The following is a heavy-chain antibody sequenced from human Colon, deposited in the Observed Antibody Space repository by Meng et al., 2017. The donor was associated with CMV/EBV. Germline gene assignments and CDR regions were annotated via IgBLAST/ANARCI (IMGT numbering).Heavy chain of an antibody. J-gene: IGHJ6*02. CDR2: MSTLYGNT. D-gene: IGHD1-14*01. CDR3: ARETRRKDEDYYFGMDV. CDR1: GYPFTNFG. Sequence: ASVKVSCKASGYPFTNFGISWVRQAPGQGLEWMGWMSTLYGNTYYAQKFKGRVTMTRDTFTETAYMDLTSLRSDDTAVYYCARETRRKDEDYYFGMDVWGLGTTVTVSS. V-gene: IGHV1-18*01.